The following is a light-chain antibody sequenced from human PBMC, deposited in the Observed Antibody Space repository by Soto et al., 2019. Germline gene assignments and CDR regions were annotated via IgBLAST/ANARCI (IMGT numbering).Light chain of an antibody. Sequence: DIQMTQSPSTLSASVGDRVTITCRASQTITRWMAWYQQKPGKAPKPLIYAASSLQSGVPSRFSGSGSGTDFTLTISSLQPEDSAIYYCQQSHNKWTFGQGTKVDIK. CDR2: AAS. CDR1: QTITRW. V-gene: IGKV1-39*01. J-gene: IGKJ1*01. CDR3: QQSHNKWT.